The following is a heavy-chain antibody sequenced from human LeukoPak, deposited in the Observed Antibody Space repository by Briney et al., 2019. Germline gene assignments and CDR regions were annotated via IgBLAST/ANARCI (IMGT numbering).Heavy chain of an antibody. J-gene: IGHJ5*02. CDR1: GGSISSYY. V-gene: IGHV4-59*08. Sequence: PSETLSLTSTVSGGSISSYYWSWIRQPPGKGLEWIGYIYYSGSTNYNPSLKSRVTISVDTSKNQFSLKLSSVTAADTAVYYCARQEGEMATITWFDPWGQGTLVTVSS. CDR3: ARQEGEMATITWFDP. D-gene: IGHD5-24*01. CDR2: IYYSGST.